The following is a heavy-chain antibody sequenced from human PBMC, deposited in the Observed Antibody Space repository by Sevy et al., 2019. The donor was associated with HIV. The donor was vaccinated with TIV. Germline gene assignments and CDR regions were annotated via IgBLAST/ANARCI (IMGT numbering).Heavy chain of an antibody. CDR2: IYWDDDK. Sequence: SGPTLVNPTQTLTLTCTFSGFSLITTGVAVGWIRQPPGKALECIALIYWDDDKRYSPSLKSRLTITKDTSKNQVVLTMTNMGPVDTATYYCAHRPADSSGYPIFDYWGQGTLVTVSS. J-gene: IGHJ4*02. CDR3: AHRPADSSGYPIFDY. CDR1: GFSLITTGVA. V-gene: IGHV2-5*02. D-gene: IGHD3-22*01.